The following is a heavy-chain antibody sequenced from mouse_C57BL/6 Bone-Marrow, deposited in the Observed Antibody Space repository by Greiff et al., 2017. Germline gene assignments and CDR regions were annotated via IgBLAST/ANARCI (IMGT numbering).Heavy chain of an antibody. J-gene: IGHJ3*01. V-gene: IGHV1-15*01. CDR2: IDPETGGT. Sequence: QVQLQQSGAELVRPGASVTLSCKASGYTFTDYEMHWVKQTPVHGLEWIGAIDPETGGTASNQKFKGKGILTADKSSSTAYMELRSLTSDDSAVYYCTRKGFYYSWFADWGQGTLVTVSA. CDR3: TRKGFYYSWFAD. CDR1: GYTFTDYE. D-gene: IGHD1-1*01.